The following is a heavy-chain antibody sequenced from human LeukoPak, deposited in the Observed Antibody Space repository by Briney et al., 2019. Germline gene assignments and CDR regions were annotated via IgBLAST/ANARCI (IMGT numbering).Heavy chain of an antibody. V-gene: IGHV3-33*01. CDR1: GFTFSSYG. Sequence: ERSLRLSCAASGFTFSSYGMHWVRQAPGKGLEWVAVIWHDGSNKYYADSVKGRFTISRDNSKNTLYLQMNSLRGEDTALYYCARERQLVHDYWGQGTLVTVSS. D-gene: IGHD6-13*01. J-gene: IGHJ4*02. CDR3: ARERQLVHDY. CDR2: IWHDGSNK.